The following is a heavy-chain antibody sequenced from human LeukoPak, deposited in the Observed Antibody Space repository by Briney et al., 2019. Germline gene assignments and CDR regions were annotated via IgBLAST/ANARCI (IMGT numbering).Heavy chain of an antibody. V-gene: IGHV4-59*01. CDR1: GDSISTYY. CDR2: IYYSGST. D-gene: IGHD3-10*01. Sequence: SETLSLTCTVSGDSISTYYWSWIRQPPGKGLEWIGYIYYSGSTNYNPSLKSRVTISVDTSKNQFSLKLSSVTAADTAVYYCARSVRYYYGSGSYRPLDYWGQGTLVTVSS. J-gene: IGHJ4*02. CDR3: ARSVRYYYGSGSYRPLDY.